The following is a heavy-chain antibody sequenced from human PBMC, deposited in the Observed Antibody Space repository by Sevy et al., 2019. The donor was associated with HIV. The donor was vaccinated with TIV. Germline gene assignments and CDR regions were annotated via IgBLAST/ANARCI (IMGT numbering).Heavy chain of an antibody. CDR1: RLTLGSYW. D-gene: IGHD2-2*01. Sequence: GGSLRLSCTAPRLTLGSYWMHWVRQAPGKGLVWVSGVNSDGSSTNYADSVKGRFTISRDNAKNTLSLQMNSLRVEDTAIYHGDASNTWDDNWGQGTLGTVSS. CDR3: DASNTWDDN. J-gene: IGHJ4*02. V-gene: IGHV3-74*01. CDR2: VNSDGSST.